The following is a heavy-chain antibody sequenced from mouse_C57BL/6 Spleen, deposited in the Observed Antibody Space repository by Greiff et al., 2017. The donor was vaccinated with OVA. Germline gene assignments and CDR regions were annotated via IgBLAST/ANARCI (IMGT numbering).Heavy chain of an antibody. Sequence: VQLQQSGAELVRPGSSVKLSCKASGYTFTSYWMHWVKQRPIQGLEWIGNIDPSDSETHYNQKFKDKATLTVDKSSSTAYMQLSSLTSEDSAVYYCARGVYYSNYFYYFDYWGQGTTLTVSS. CDR2: IDPSDSET. D-gene: IGHD2-5*01. J-gene: IGHJ2*01. V-gene: IGHV1-52*01. CDR3: ARGVYYSNYFYYFDY. CDR1: GYTFTSYW.